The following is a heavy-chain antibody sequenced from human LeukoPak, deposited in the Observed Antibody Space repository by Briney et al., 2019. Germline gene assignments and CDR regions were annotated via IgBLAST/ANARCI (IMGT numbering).Heavy chain of an antibody. V-gene: IGHV1-69*06. CDR2: IIPIFGTA. Sequence: ASVKVSCKASGGTFSSYAISWVRQAPGEGLEWVGGIIPIFGTANYAQKFQGRVTITADKSTSTAYMELSSLRSEDTAVYYCARDRGWNDVSDYWGQGTLVTVSS. D-gene: IGHD1-1*01. CDR1: GGTFSSYA. CDR3: ARDRGWNDVSDY. J-gene: IGHJ4*02.